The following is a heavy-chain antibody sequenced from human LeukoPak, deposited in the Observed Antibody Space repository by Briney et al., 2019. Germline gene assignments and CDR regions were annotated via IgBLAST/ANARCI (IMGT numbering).Heavy chain of an antibody. CDR2: ISYIGST. Sequence: PSETLSLTCAVSDDSFSSHYWTWIRQPSGKGLEWIGYISYIGSTNYNPSLKSRVTISIDTSKNQFSLKLSSVTAADTAVYYCARDLVTVTKGFDIWGQGTMVSVSS. CDR3: ARDLVTVTKGFDI. D-gene: IGHD4-17*01. V-gene: IGHV4-59*11. J-gene: IGHJ3*02. CDR1: DDSFSSHY.